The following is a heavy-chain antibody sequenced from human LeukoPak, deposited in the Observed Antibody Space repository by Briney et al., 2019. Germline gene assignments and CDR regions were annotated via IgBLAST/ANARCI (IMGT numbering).Heavy chain of an antibody. CDR3: ARARDGYIEYYFDY. D-gene: IGHD5-24*01. V-gene: IGHV3-53*04. J-gene: IGHJ4*02. CDR2: IYSGGST. Sequence: PGGSLRLSCAASGFTFSSYAMSWVRQAPGKGLEWVSVIYSGGSTYYADSVKGRFTTSRHNSKNTLYLQMNSLRAEDTAVYYCARARDGYIEYYFDYWGQGTLVTVSS. CDR1: GFTFSSYA.